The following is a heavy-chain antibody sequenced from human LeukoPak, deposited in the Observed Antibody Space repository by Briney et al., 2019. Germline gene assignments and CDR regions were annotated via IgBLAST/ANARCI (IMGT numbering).Heavy chain of an antibody. CDR3: AREGVVVVAATFWFDP. J-gene: IGHJ5*02. V-gene: IGHV3-7*01. CDR1: GFTFSSYW. Sequence: GGSLRLSCAASGFTFSSYWMSWVRQAPGKGLDWVANIKQDGSEKYYVDSVKGRFTISRDNAKNSLYLQMNSLRAEDTAVYYCAREGVVVVAATFWFDPWGQGTLVTVSS. D-gene: IGHD2-15*01. CDR2: IKQDGSEK.